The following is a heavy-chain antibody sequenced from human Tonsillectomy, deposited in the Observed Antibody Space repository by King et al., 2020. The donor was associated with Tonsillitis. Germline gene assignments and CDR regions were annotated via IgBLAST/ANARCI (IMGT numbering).Heavy chain of an antibody. CDR3: ARLVRSGEPGRGYYRMDV. CDR2: IYPGDPDT. V-gene: IGHV5-51*03. CDR1: GYTFARFW. Sequence: QLVQSGAEVKKPGESLKISCQGSGYTFARFWIGWVRQMPGKGLEWMGLIYPGDPDTRYSPSFQGQVTISADKSNSVAYLQWSSLEASDTAMYFCARLVRSGEPGRGYYRMDVWGKGTSVTVSS. D-gene: IGHD7-27*01. J-gene: IGHJ6*04.